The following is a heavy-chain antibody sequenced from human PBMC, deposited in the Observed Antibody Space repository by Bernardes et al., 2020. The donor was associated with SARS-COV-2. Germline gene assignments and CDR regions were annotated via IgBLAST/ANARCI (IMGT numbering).Heavy chain of an antibody. Sequence: GGSLRLSCAASGFTVRSNYMSWVRQAPGKGLEWVSVIYSGGSTYYADSVKGRFTISRDNSKNTLYLQMNSLRAEDTAVYYCARDLRYSGSFYGMDVWGQGTTVTVSS. CDR2: IYSGGST. J-gene: IGHJ6*02. V-gene: IGHV3-66*02. CDR1: GFTVRSNY. CDR3: ARDLRYSGSFYGMDV. D-gene: IGHD1-26*01.